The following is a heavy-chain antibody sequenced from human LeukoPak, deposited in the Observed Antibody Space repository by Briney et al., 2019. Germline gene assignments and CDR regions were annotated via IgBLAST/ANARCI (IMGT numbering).Heavy chain of an antibody. Sequence: GFTXXXCAMSWVRQAPGKGLEWVSAISGSGGSTYYADSVKGRFTISRDNSKNTLYLQMNSLRAEDTAVYYCAKDHAYDSSGYYYDYWGQGTLVTVSS. CDR2: ISGSGGST. CDR1: GFTXXXCA. CDR3: AKDHAYDSSGYYYDY. D-gene: IGHD3-22*01. V-gene: IGHV3-23*01. J-gene: IGHJ4*02.